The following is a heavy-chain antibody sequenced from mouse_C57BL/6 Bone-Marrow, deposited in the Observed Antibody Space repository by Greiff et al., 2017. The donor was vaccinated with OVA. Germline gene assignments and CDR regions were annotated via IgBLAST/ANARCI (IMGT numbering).Heavy chain of an antibody. J-gene: IGHJ4*01. D-gene: IGHD2-2*01. CDR2: IYPGSGNT. CDR3: ARKGSTMVYPHYYYAMDY. V-gene: IGHV1-76*01. Sequence: VKLMESGAELVRPGASVKLSCKASGYTFTDYYINWVKQRPGQGLEWIARIYPGSGNTYYNEKFKGKATLTAEKSSSTAYMQLSSLTSEDSAVYFCARKGSTMVYPHYYYAMDYWGQGTSVTVSS. CDR1: GYTFTDYY.